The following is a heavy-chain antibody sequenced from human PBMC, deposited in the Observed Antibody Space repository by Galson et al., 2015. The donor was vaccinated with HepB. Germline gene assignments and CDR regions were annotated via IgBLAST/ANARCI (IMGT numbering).Heavy chain of an antibody. D-gene: IGHD2-2*01. CDR1: GFTFSSYS. CDR2: ISSSSSYI. J-gene: IGHJ3*02. Sequence: SLSLSCTASGFTFSSYSMNWVRQAPGKGLEWVSSISSSSSYIYYADSVKGRFTISRDNAKNSLYLQMNSLRAEDTAVYYCARGALFSVVVPAAAPNHDAFDIWGQGTMVTVSS. V-gene: IGHV3-21*01. CDR3: ARGALFSVVVPAAAPNHDAFDI.